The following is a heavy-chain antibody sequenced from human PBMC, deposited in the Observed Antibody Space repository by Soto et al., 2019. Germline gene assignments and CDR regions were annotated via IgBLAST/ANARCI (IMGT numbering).Heavy chain of an antibody. V-gene: IGHV4-59*08. D-gene: IGHD3-9*01. CDR3: ARLEGLATISYYFDF. Sequence: SETLSLTCTVSGGSISSFYWSWIRQPPGEGLEWIGYIYYSGSTNYNPSLKSRVTISVDTSKNQFSLKLNSVTAADSAVYFCARLEGLATISYYFDFWGPGALVTVSS. CDR2: IYYSGST. J-gene: IGHJ4*02. CDR1: GGSISSFY.